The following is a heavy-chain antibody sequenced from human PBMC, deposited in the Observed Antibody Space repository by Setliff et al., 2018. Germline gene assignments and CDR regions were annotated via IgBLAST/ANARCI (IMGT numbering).Heavy chain of an antibody. D-gene: IGHD6-13*01. Sequence: PGGSLRLSCAASGFTFSRYAMNWVRQTPGKGLEWVSYISASSANIQYADSVRGRFTVSRDNARNSLYLQMNSLRGGDAAVYYCASDPSYASSLYYYLEVWGKGTTVTVSS. CDR3: ASDPSYASSLYYYLEV. CDR1: GFTFSRYA. CDR2: ISASSANI. J-gene: IGHJ6*03. V-gene: IGHV3-48*01.